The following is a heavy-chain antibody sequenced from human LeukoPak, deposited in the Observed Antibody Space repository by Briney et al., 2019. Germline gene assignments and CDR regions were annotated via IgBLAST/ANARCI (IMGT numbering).Heavy chain of an antibody. Sequence: ASVKVSCNPSGYTFTSFGISWVRQAPGQGLGWMGWIGAYNGDTNYAQKFQGRVTMTTDTSTSTAYMDLRSLRSDDTAVYYCTRDHCRGDNCPSFDYWGQGTLVTVSS. CDR3: TRDHCRGDNCPSFDY. D-gene: IGHD2-15*01. V-gene: IGHV1-18*04. J-gene: IGHJ4*02. CDR2: IGAYNGDT. CDR1: GYTFTSFG.